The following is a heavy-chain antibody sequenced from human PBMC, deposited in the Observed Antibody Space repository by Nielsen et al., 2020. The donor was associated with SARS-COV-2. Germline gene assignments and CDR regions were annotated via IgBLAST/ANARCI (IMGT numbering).Heavy chain of an antibody. J-gene: IGHJ6*02. CDR1: GGSISSGGYY. CDR2: IYYSGST. D-gene: IGHD3-3*01. CDR3: ARGGTIFGVVNSGMDV. Sequence: LRLSCTVSGGSISSGGYYWSWIRQHPGKGLEWIGYIYYSGSTYYNPSLKSRVTISVDTSKNQFSLKLSSVTAADTAVYYCARGGTIFGVVNSGMDVWGQGTTVTVSS. V-gene: IGHV4-31*03.